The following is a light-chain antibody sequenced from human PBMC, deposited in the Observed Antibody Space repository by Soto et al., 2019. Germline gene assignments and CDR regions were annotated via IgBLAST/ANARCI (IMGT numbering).Light chain of an antibody. CDR1: QSITQSF. CDR2: GAS. CDR3: QQYASSPLT. Sequence: EIVLTQSPGTLSMSPGERATLSGRASQSITQSFLAWYQQRPGQSPRLLIYGASNRAAGIPGRFSGSGSGTDFSLTISRLEPVDFAVYYCQQYASSPLTFGGGTKVEIK. V-gene: IGKV3-20*01. J-gene: IGKJ4*01.